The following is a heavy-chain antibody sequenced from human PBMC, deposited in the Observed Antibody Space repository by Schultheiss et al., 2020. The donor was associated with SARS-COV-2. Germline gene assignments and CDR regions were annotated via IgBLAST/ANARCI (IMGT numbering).Heavy chain of an antibody. V-gene: IGHV4-4*02. CDR1: GGPISSSNW. CDR3: ARARDYDILSGRYYYYYYGMDV. D-gene: IGHD3-9*01. Sequence: SETLSLTCAVSGGPISSSNWWSWVRQPPGKGLEWIGEIYHSGSTNYNPSLKSRVTISVDKSKNQFSLKLSSVTAADTAVYYCARARDYDILSGRYYYYYYGMDVWGQGTTVTVSS. J-gene: IGHJ6*02. CDR2: IYHSGST.